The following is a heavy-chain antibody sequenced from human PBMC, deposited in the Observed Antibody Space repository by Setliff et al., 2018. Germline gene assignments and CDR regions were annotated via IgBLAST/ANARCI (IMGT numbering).Heavy chain of an antibody. J-gene: IGHJ3*02. CDR2: VHHSGTT. D-gene: IGHD3-10*02. CDR3: ASRVVVYMFPFDT. V-gene: IGHV4-34*01. Sequence: SETLSLTCAVYGVPLSGHYWTWVRQTPGKGLEWIGEVHHSGTTNYNPSLKSRVTISVDTSDTSRNQFSLRLKFLTATDTGVYYCASRVVVYMFPFDTWGQGTVVTVSS. CDR1: GVPLSGHY.